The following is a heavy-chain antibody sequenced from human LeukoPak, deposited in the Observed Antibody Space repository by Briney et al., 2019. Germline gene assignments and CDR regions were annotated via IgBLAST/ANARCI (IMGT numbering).Heavy chain of an antibody. J-gene: IGHJ6*03. CDR3: ARVLYGSGSYYNGGYYYYYMDV. Sequence: ASVKVSCKASGYTFTSYGISWVRQAPGQGLEWMGWISAYNGNTNYAQKLQGRATMTTDTSTSTAYMELRSLRSDDTAVYYRARVLYGSGSYYNGGYYYYYMDVWGKGTTVTVSS. CDR2: ISAYNGNT. V-gene: IGHV1-18*01. CDR1: GYTFTSYG. D-gene: IGHD3-10*01.